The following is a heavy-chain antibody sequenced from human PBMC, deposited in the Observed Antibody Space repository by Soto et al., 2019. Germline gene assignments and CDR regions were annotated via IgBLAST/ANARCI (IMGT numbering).Heavy chain of an antibody. Sequence: QVQLVQSGAEVKKPGSSVKVSCKASGGTFSSYAISWVRQAPGQGLEWMGGIIPIFGTANYAQKFQGRVTITADESXXTAYMELISLRSEDTAVYYCARDLDYGGNSDWFDPWGQGTLVTVSS. J-gene: IGHJ5*02. D-gene: IGHD4-17*01. CDR1: GGTFSSYA. CDR3: ARDLDYGGNSDWFDP. V-gene: IGHV1-69*12. CDR2: IIPIFGTA.